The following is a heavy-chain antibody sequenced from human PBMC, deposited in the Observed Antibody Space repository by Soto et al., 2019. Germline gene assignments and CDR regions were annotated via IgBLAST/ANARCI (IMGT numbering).Heavy chain of an antibody. CDR2: IYYLGNT. V-gene: IGHV4-61*08. Sequence: QVQLQESGPGLVKPSETLSLTCTVSGGSVSSGDYYWSWIRQPPGMGLEWIGNIYYLGNTNYNPSLKRRVTVSLDTSTNLFSLRLTSVTAADTAVYYCARIPVDTAMIYWLDPWGQGTLVTVSS. D-gene: IGHD5-18*01. J-gene: IGHJ5*02. CDR1: GGSVSSGDYY. CDR3: ARIPVDTAMIYWLDP.